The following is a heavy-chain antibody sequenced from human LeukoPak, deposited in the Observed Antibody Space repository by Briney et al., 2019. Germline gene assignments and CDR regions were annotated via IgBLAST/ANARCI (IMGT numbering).Heavy chain of an antibody. CDR2: ISYDGSNK. CDR1: GFTFSSYG. V-gene: IGHV3-30*18. D-gene: IGHD6-6*01. CDR3: AKLGQLVPEN. J-gene: IGHJ4*02. Sequence: GGSLRLSCAASGFTFSSYGMHWVRQAPGKGLEWVAVISYDGSNKYYADSVKGRFTISRDNAKNSLYLQMNSLRVEDTAVYYCAKLGQLVPENWGQGALVTVSS.